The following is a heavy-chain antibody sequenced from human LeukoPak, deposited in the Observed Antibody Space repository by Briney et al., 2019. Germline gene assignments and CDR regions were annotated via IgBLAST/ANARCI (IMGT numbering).Heavy chain of an antibody. CDR1: GGSISSSSYY. Sequence: PSETLSLTCTVSGGSISSSSYYWGWIRQPRGKGLEWIGSIYYSGSTHYNPSLKSRVTISVDTSKNQFSLKLSSVTAADTAVYYCARHAPLYQDDFWSGAGPAAYYFDYWGQGTLVTVSS. V-gene: IGHV4-39*01. CDR2: IYYSGST. J-gene: IGHJ4*02. CDR3: ARHAPLYQDDFWSGAGPAAYYFDY. D-gene: IGHD3-3*01.